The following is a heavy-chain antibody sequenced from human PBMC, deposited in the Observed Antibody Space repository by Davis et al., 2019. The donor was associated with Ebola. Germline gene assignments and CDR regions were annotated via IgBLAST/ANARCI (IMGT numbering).Heavy chain of an antibody. CDR1: GFTFSSYG. D-gene: IGHD4-23*01. V-gene: IGHV3-33*08. CDR2: IWYDGSNK. Sequence: GGSLRLSCAASGFTFSSYGMHWVRQAPGKGLEWVAVIWYDGSNKYYADSVKGRFTISRDNSKNTLYLQMNSLRAEDTAVYYCARGRGGKSRYGMDVWGQGTTVTVSS. CDR3: ARGRGGKSRYGMDV. J-gene: IGHJ6*02.